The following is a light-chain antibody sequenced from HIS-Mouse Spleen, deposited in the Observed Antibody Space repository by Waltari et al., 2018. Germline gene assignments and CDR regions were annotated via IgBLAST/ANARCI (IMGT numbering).Light chain of an antibody. Sequence: DIQLTQSPCFLSAPVRDRVTIACRASHGISSYLAWYQQKPGKAPKLLIYAASTLQSGVPSRFSGSGSGTEFTLTISSLQPEDFATYYCQQLNSYPPFGQGTKVEIK. CDR1: HGISSY. CDR2: AAS. J-gene: IGKJ1*01. V-gene: IGKV1-9*01. CDR3: QQLNSYPP.